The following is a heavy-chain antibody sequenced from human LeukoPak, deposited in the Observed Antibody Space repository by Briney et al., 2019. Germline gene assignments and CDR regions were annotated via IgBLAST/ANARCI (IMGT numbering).Heavy chain of an antibody. Sequence: SETLSLTCTVSGGSISSYYWSWIRQPPGKGLEWIGYIYYSGSTNYNPSLKSRVTISVDTSKNQFSLKLSSVTAADTAVYYCARAPDPASYFDYWGQGTLVTVSS. CDR2: IYYSGST. CDR3: ARAPDPASYFDY. V-gene: IGHV4-59*01. D-gene: IGHD2-2*01. J-gene: IGHJ4*02. CDR1: GGSISSYY.